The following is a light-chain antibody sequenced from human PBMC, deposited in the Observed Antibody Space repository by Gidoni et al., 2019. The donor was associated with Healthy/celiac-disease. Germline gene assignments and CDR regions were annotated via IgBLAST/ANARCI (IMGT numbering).Light chain of an antibody. V-gene: IGKV3-11*01. CDR3: QQRSNWLFT. CDR2: DAS. CDR1: QSVSSY. Sequence: EIVFTQSPATLSLSPWESATLPCRASQSVSSYLAWYQQKPGQAPRLLIYDASNRATGIPARFSGSGSGTDFTLTISSLEPEDVAVYYCQQRSNWLFTFGPGTKVDIK. J-gene: IGKJ3*01.